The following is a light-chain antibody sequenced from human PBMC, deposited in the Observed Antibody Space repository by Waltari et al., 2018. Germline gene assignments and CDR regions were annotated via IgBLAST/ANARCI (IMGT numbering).Light chain of an antibody. CDR2: GAT. J-gene: IGKJ2*01. CDR3: QQYNTYPPT. V-gene: IGKV1-16*01. Sequence: DIRMTQSPYSLSASVGDRVTITCRASQGISSHLAGFKLKPGKAPKSLIFGATTLQSGVPSRFSGSVSGTDFTLTISSLQPEDFATYYCQQYNTYPPTFGQGTTLEIK. CDR1: QGISSH.